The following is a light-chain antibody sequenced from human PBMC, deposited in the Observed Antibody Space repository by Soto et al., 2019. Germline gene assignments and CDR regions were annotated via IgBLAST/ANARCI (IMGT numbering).Light chain of an antibody. CDR1: QGIDNY. J-gene: IGKJ1*01. CDR2: GAS. CDR3: QKYDYVPWT. Sequence: DIQMTQSPSSLSASVGDGVTITCRASQGIDNYLAWYQQKPGKAPKLLIYGASTLQTGVPSRFRGSGSGTDFTLTIRSLQPEDVATYYCQKYDYVPWTFGQGTKV. V-gene: IGKV1-27*01.